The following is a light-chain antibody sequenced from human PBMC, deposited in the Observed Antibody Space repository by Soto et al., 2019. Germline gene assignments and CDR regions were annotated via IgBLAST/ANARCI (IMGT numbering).Light chain of an antibody. V-gene: IGKV3-20*01. CDR1: QTISNTY. CDR3: QQYVTSPPGYT. CDR2: GAS. Sequence: EIVLAQSPGTLSLSPGERATLSCRTSQTISNTYLAWYQHKPGQAPRLLIYGASNRATGIPVRFSGSGSGTDFSLTIGRVEPEDFAVYYCQQYVTSPPGYTFGQGTRLETK. J-gene: IGKJ2*01.